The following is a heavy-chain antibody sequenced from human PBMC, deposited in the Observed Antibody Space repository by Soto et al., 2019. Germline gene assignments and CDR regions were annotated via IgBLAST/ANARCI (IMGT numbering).Heavy chain of an antibody. CDR3: ATKDYDRRGHHP. CDR2: ISSSSGNI. J-gene: IGHJ5*02. D-gene: IGHD3-22*01. CDR1: GFTFSSFS. Sequence: GGSLRLSCAASGFTFSSFSMNWVRQAPGKGLEWVSYISSSSGNIYYADSVKGRFTISRDNAKNSLYLQMNSLRAEDTAVYYYATKDYDRRGHHPWGQGTLVTVSS. V-gene: IGHV3-48*01.